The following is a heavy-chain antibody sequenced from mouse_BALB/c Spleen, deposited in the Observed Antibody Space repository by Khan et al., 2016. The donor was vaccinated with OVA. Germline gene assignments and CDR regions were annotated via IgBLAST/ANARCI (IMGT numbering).Heavy chain of an antibody. CDR1: GYSITSEFA. CDR3: ARKDYYDYDPFPY. CDR2: ISYSGNT. V-gene: IGHV3-2*02. Sequence: EVQLVESGPGLVKPSQSLSLTCTVTGYSITSEFAWNWIRQFPGNKLEWMGYISYSGNTRYNPPLNSLISITRDTSRNQFFLQLNSVTTEDTATYYCARKDYYDYDPFPYWGQGTLVTVSA. D-gene: IGHD2-4*01. J-gene: IGHJ3*01.